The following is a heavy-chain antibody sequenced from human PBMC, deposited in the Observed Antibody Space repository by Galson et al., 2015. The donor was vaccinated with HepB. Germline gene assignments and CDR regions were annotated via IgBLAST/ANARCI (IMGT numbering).Heavy chain of an antibody. CDR2: ISGRGDST. Sequence: SLRLSCAVSGVTLSTYAMNWVRQAPGKGLEWVSTISGRGDSTSYADSVKGRFTISRDNSKNTVYLQLSSLRAEDTAVYFCAKDRWTREAARPFDYWGHGTVVTVSS. CDR3: AKDRWTREAARPFDY. J-gene: IGHJ4*01. CDR1: GVTLSTYA. V-gene: IGHV3-23*01. D-gene: IGHD6-6*01.